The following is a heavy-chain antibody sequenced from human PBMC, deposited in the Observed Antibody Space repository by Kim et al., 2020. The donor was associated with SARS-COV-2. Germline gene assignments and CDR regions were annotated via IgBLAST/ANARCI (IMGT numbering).Heavy chain of an antibody. J-gene: IGHJ6*03. V-gene: IGHV4-34*01. D-gene: IGHD3-10*01. Sequence: SETLSLTCAVYGGSFSGYYWSWIRQPPGKGLEWIGEINHSGSTNYNPSLKSRVTISVDTSKNQFSLKLSSVTAADTAVYYCARVIVTTMVRGVISFPPYYYYMDVWGKGTTVTVSS. CDR1: GGSFSGYY. CDR2: INHSGST. CDR3: ARVIVTTMVRGVISFPPYYYYMDV.